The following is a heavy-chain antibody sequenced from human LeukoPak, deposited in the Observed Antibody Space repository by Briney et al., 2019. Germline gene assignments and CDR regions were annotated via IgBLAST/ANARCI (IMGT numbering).Heavy chain of an antibody. D-gene: IGHD6-13*01. CDR2: TYYRSKWYN. Sequence: SQTFSLTCAISGDSVSSNSAAWNWIRQSPSRGLEWLGRTYYRSKWYNDYAVSVKGRIAINPDTSNNQFSLQLNSVTPEDTAVYYCARAKGRSPLFDYWGQGTLVTVSS. J-gene: IGHJ4*02. CDR1: GDSVSSNSAA. CDR3: ARAKGRSPLFDY. V-gene: IGHV6-1*01.